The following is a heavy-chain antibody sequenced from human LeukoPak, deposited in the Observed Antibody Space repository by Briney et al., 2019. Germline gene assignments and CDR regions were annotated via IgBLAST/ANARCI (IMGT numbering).Heavy chain of an antibody. CDR2: IKSKTDGGTT. CDR1: GFTFSNAW. Sequence: GGSLRLSCAASGFTFSNAWMSWVRQAPGKGLEWVGRIKSKTDGGTTDYAAPVKGRFTISRDDSKNTLYLQMNSLKTEDTAVCYCTTLDSIAAAGADYWGQGTLVTVSS. CDR3: TTLDSIAAAGADY. D-gene: IGHD6-13*01. J-gene: IGHJ4*02. V-gene: IGHV3-15*01.